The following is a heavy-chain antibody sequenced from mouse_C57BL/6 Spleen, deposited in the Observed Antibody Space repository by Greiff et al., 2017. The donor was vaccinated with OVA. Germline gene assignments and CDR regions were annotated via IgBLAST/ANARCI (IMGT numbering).Heavy chain of an antibody. CDR1: GYTFPDYE. CDR2: IDPETGGT. V-gene: IGHV1-15*01. D-gene: IGHD2-1*01. CDR3: THLLRFAY. J-gene: IGHJ3*01. Sequence: QVQLQQSGAELVRPGASVTLSCKASGYTFPDYEMHWVKQTPVHGLEWIGAIDPETGGTAYNQKFKGKAILTADKSSSTAYMGLRSLTSEDSAVYYCTHLLRFAYWGQGTLVTVSA.